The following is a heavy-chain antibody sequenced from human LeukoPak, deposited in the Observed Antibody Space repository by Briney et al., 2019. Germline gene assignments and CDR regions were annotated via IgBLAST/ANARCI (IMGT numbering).Heavy chain of an antibody. CDR2: INHSGST. J-gene: IGHJ5*02. V-gene: IGHV4-34*01. D-gene: IGHD6-19*01. CDR1: GGSFSGYY. Sequence: SETLSLTCAVYGGSFSGYYWSWIRQPPGKGLEWIGEINHSGSTNYNPSLKSRVTISVDTSKNQFSLQLNSVTPEDTAVYYCARVSNFLAVGYNWFDPWGQGTLVTVSS. CDR3: ARVSNFLAVGYNWFDP.